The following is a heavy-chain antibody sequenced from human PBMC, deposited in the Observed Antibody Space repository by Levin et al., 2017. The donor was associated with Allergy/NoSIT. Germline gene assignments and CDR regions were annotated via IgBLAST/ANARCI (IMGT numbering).Heavy chain of an antibody. J-gene: IGHJ4*02. CDR1: GGSFSGYY. V-gene: IGHV4-34*01. Sequence: GSLRLSCAVYGGSFSGYYWSWIRQPPGKGLEWIGEIDHSGSTNYNPSLKSRVTISVDSSKNQFSLKLSSVTAADTAVYYCARGRGSWRLDGYNYGDYWGQGTLVTVSS. D-gene: IGHD5-24*01. CDR3: ARGRGSWRLDGYNYGDY. CDR2: IDHSGST.